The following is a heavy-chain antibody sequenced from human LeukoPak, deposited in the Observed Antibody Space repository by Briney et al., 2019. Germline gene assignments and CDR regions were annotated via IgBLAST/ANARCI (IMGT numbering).Heavy chain of an antibody. CDR1: GYSLRSKA. CDR2: INTNTGNP. J-gene: IGHJ5*02. V-gene: IGHV7-4-1*02. CDR3: ARDKSGITMIDYNWFDL. D-gene: IGHD3-22*01. Sequence: ASVKVSCKASGYSLRSKALNWVRQVPGQGLEWLGWINTNTGNPTYAPGFRGRFVFSLDTSLTTAYLQISSLKTEDTAVYYCARDKSGITMIDYNWFDLWGQGTLVTVSS.